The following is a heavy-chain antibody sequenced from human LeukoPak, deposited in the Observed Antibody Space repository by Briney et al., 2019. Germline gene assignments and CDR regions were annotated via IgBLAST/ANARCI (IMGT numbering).Heavy chain of an antibody. D-gene: IGHD3-10*01. V-gene: IGHV3-48*03. Sequence: GGSLRLSCAASGFTFSSYEMNWVRQAPGKGLEWVSYISSSGSTIYYADSVKGRFTISRDNAKNSLYLQMNSLRAEDTTVYYCARDNHYGSGSYYYWGQGTLVTVSS. J-gene: IGHJ4*02. CDR2: ISSSGSTI. CDR3: ARDNHYGSGSYYY. CDR1: GFTFSSYE.